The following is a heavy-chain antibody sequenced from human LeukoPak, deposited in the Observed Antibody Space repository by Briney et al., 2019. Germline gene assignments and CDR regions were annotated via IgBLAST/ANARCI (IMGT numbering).Heavy chain of an antibody. Sequence: SVKVYCKASGGTFSSYAISWVRQAPGQGLEWMGGIIPIFGTANYAQKFQGRVTITADESTSTAYMELSSLRPEDTAVYYCASGLKYDFWSGNKFDYWGQGTLVTVSS. CDR3: ASGLKYDFWSGNKFDY. V-gene: IGHV1-69*13. CDR2: IIPIFGTA. CDR1: GGTFSSYA. D-gene: IGHD3-3*01. J-gene: IGHJ4*02.